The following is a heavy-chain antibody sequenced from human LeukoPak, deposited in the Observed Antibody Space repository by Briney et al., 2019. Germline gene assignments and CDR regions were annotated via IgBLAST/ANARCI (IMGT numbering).Heavy chain of an antibody. J-gene: IGHJ4*02. V-gene: IGHV1-2*06. Sequence: ASVKVSCKASGYTFTGYYMHWVRQAPGQGLEWMGRINPNSGGTNYAQKFQGRVTMTRDTSISTAYMELSRQRSDDTAVYYCARGLSSSSLTDYWGQGTLVTVSS. D-gene: IGHD6-6*01. CDR1: GYTFTGYY. CDR2: INPNSGGT. CDR3: ARGLSSSSLTDY.